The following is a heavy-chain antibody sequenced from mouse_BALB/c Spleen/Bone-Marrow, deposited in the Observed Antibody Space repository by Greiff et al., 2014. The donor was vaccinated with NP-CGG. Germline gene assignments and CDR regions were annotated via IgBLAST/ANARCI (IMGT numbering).Heavy chain of an antibody. Sequence: VQLQQSGSVLVRPGASVKLSCKASGYTFTSSWMHWTKQRPGQGLEWIGEIHPNSGNTNYDEKFKGKATLTVDTSSSTAYVYLSSLTSEDSAVYYCARGFTTPDYWGQGTTLTVSS. CDR3: ARGFTTPDY. D-gene: IGHD1-1*01. V-gene: IGHV1S130*01. J-gene: IGHJ2*01. CDR1: GYTFTSSW. CDR2: IHPNSGNT.